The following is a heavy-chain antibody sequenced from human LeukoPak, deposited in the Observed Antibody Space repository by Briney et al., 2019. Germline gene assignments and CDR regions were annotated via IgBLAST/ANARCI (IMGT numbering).Heavy chain of an antibody. V-gene: IGHV3-23*01. CDR2: IYPNGGST. D-gene: IGHD6-19*01. CDR3: TKDVVPDSGWDLDY. CDR1: GGSFSGYY. Sequence: PSETLSLTCAVYGGSFSGYYWSWIRQPPGKGLEWVSSIYPNGGSTFYADSVKGRFTISRDNSKNTLYLQMSSLRTEDTAIYYCTKDVVPDSGWDLDYWGQGTLVTVSS. J-gene: IGHJ4*02.